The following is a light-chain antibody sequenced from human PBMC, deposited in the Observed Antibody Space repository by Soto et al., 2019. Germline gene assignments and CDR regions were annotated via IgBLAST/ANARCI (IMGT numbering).Light chain of an antibody. CDR3: QHYNSYSEA. V-gene: IGKV1-5*03. Sequence: DIQMTQSPPTLSGSVLDRVTITCRASQTISIWLAWYQQKPGKAPKLLIYKASTLKSGVPSRFSGSGSGTEFTLTISSLQPDDFATYYCQHYNSYSEAFGQGTKVDI. CDR2: KAS. CDR1: QTISIW. J-gene: IGKJ1*01.